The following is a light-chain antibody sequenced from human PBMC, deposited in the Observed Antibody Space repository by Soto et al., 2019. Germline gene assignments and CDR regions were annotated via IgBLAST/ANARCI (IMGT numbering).Light chain of an antibody. CDR2: EVS. J-gene: IGLJ1*01. CDR3: NSYAGSNVYV. Sequence: QSVLTQPPSASGSPGQSVTISCTGTSSDVGGYNYVSWYQQHPGKASKLMIYEVSKRPSGVPDRFSGSKSGNTASLTVSGLQAEDEADYYCNSYAGSNVYVFGTGTKVTVL. CDR1: SSDVGGYNY. V-gene: IGLV2-8*01.